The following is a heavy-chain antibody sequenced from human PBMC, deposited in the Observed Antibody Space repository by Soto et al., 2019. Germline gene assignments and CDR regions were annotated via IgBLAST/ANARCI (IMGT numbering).Heavy chain of an antibody. CDR3: AKDLLRYFDWSPLDY. D-gene: IGHD3-9*01. Sequence: QVQLVESGGGVVQPGRSLRLSCAASGFTFSNYGMHWVRQAPGKGLEWVAVISYDVGNKYYADSVKGRFTISRDNSKNTLYLQMNRLRAEDTAVYYCAKDLLRYFDWSPLDYWGLGTLVTVSS. V-gene: IGHV3-30*18. CDR1: GFTFSNYG. J-gene: IGHJ4*02. CDR2: ISYDVGNK.